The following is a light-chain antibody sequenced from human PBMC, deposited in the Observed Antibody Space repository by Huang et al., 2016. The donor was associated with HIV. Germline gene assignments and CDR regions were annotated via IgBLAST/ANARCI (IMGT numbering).Light chain of an antibody. V-gene: IGKV2-28*01. J-gene: IGKJ1*01. CDR3: MQALQTPRT. Sequence: DIVMTQSPLSLPVTPGEPASLSCRSSQSLLHSNGYNYLDWYLQKPGQSPQLLIYLGSNRASGVPDRFSGSGSGTDFTLNISRVEAEDVGVYYCMQALQTPRTFGQGTKVEIK. CDR2: LGS. CDR1: QSLLHSNGYNY.